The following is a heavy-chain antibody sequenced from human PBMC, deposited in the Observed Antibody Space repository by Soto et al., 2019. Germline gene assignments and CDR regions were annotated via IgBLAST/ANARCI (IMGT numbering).Heavy chain of an antibody. Sequence: QVRLQESGPGLVKPSETLSLTCTVSGGSVSSNSYYWNWIRQPPGKGLEWIGYIYQSGSTSYNPSLKSGATISVETAKTHFPLQRTSVCDADTAVYFCASGVRITTIEVVTRGTLGHDKWGRGTLVTVSS. D-gene: IGHD3-22*01. V-gene: IGHV4-61*03. CDR2: IYQSGST. J-gene: IGHJ4*02. CDR3: ASGVRITTIEVVTRGTLGHDK. CDR1: GGSVSSNSYY.